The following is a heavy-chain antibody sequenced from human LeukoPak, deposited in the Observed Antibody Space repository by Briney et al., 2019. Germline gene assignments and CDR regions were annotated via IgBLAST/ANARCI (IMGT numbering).Heavy chain of an antibody. CDR3: ARAENYYDSSGYLAY. CDR1: GGSISSGDYY. J-gene: IGHJ4*02. D-gene: IGHD3-22*01. CDR2: IYYSGST. V-gene: IGHV4-30-4*01. Sequence: PSETLSLTCTVSGGSISSGDYYWSWIRQPPGKGLEWIGYIYYSGSTYYNPSLKSRVTISVDTSKNQLSLKLSSVTAADTAVYYCARAENYYDSSGYLAYWGQGTLVTVSS.